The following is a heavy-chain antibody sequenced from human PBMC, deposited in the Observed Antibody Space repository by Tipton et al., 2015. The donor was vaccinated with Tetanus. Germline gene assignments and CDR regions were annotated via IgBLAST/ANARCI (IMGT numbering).Heavy chain of an antibody. CDR2: INHSGST. Sequence: TLSLTCTVSGGSISSSSYYWGWIRQPPGKGLEWIGEINHSGSTNYNPSLKSRVTISVDTSKNQFSLKLSSVTAADTAVYYRARGAIAAAGKVLEVPLITTNWFDPWGQGTLVTVSS. J-gene: IGHJ5*02. CDR1: GGSISSSSYY. V-gene: IGHV4-39*07. D-gene: IGHD6-13*01. CDR3: ARGAIAAAGKVLEVPLITTNWFDP.